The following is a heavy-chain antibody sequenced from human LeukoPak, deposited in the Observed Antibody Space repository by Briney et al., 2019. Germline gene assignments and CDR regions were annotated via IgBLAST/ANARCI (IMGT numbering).Heavy chain of an antibody. CDR3: ARAYYDILTGYYGMDV. J-gene: IGHJ6*04. V-gene: IGHV3-74*01. Sequence: GRSLRLSCAAAAFTFSSYWMHWVRQAAEKVLVWVSRINSVVSRTSYADSVKGRFCISRDNAKNTLYLQMNSLRAEDTAVYYCARAYYDILTGYYGMDVWGKGTTVNVSS. D-gene: IGHD3-9*01. CDR1: AFTFSSYW. CDR2: INSVVSRT.